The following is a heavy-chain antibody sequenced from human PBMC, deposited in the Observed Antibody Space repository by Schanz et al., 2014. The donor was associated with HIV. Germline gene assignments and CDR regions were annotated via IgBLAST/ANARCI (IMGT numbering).Heavy chain of an antibody. Sequence: EVQLVESGGGLVQPGGSLRLSCAASGISLTNNAMTWVRQAPGKGLEWVSDIRAAGDTYYADSVKGRFTISRDNSLDTVYLQMNSLGAEDTAVYYCARLLVTPFSYNYGLDVWGQGTTVTVSS. J-gene: IGHJ6*02. CDR3: ARLLVTPFSYNYGLDV. D-gene: IGHD2-21*02. CDR1: GISLTNNA. V-gene: IGHV3-23*04. CDR2: IRAAGDT.